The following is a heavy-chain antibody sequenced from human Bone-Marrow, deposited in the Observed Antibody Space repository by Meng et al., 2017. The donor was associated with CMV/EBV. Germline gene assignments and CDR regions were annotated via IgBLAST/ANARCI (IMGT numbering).Heavy chain of an antibody. CDR1: GFTFSSYD. V-gene: IGHV3-13*01. Sequence: GGSLRLSCVASGFTFSSYDMHWVRQSTGETLEWVSGIGTEDDTHYAASVEGRFTLSRQNARNSLELQMNSLRAGDTAVYYCARGSGVNLGRGAVGSFDSWGQGILVTVSS. J-gene: IGHJ4*02. CDR2: IGTEDDT. D-gene: IGHD3-10*01. CDR3: ARGSGVNLGRGAVGSFDS.